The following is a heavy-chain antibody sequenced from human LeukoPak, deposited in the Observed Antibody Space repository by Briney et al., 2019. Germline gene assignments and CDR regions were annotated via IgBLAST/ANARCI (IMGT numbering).Heavy chain of an antibody. CDR2: IWHDASHT. CDR3: AKDKYGYENLYYFDY. Sequence: GGSLRLSCAASGFSFSTYAMHWVRQAPGKGLEWVALIWHDASHTFYTDSVKGRFTISRDNSKNTLYLQMNSLRAEDTAVYYCAKDKYGYENLYYFDYWGQGTLVTVSS. J-gene: IGHJ4*02. D-gene: IGHD5-12*01. CDR1: GFSFSTYA. V-gene: IGHV3-30*02.